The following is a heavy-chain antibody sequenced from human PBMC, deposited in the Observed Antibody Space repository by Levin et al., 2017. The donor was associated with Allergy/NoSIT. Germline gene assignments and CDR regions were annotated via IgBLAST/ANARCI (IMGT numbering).Heavy chain of an antibody. CDR1: GGSFSGYY. CDR2: INHSGST. J-gene: IGHJ5*02. V-gene: IGHV4-34*01. Sequence: GSLRLSCAVYGGSFSGYYWSWIRQPPGKGLEWIGEINHSGSTNYNPSLKSRVTISVDTSKNQFSLKLSSVTAADTAVYYCARGLLITFGGVIVEYPWGQGTLVTVSS. CDR3: ARGLLITFGGVIVEYP. D-gene: IGHD3-16*02.